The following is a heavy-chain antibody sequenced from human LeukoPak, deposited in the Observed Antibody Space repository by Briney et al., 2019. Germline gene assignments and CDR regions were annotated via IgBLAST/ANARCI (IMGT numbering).Heavy chain of an antibody. CDR2: IYTSGST. Sequence: SETLSLTCTVSGDSISSGVYYWSWIRQPAGKGLEWIGRIYTSGSTNYNPSLKSRVTISVDTSKNQFSLKLSSVTAADTAVYYCARDGPRRGVGYFDYWGQGTLVTVSS. D-gene: IGHD2-15*01. CDR3: ARDGPRRGVGYFDY. J-gene: IGHJ4*02. CDR1: GDSISSGVYY. V-gene: IGHV4-61*02.